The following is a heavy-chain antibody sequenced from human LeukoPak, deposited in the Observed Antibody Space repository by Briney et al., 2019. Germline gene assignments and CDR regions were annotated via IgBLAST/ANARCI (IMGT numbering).Heavy chain of an antibody. D-gene: IGHD5-12*01. Sequence: SETLSLTCTVSGGSISRYYWSWIRQPPGKGLEWIGYIYYSGSTNYNPSLKSRVTISVDTSKNQFSLKLGSVTAADTAVYYCARLKGSGYESSGDDYWGQGTLVTVSS. V-gene: IGHV4-59*01. J-gene: IGHJ4*02. CDR3: ARLKGSGYESSGDDY. CDR1: GGSISRYY. CDR2: IYYSGST.